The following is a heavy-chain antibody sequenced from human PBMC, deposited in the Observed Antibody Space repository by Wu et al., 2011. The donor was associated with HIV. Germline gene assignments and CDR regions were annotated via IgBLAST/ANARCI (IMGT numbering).Heavy chain of an antibody. CDR3: ARDSPYDSSGPDAFDI. D-gene: IGHD3-22*01. Sequence: AASGFTFSSYEMNWVARLQEGLEWVSYISSSGSTIYYADSVKGRFTISRDNAKNSLYLQMNSLRAEDTAVYYCARDSPYDSSGPDAFDIWGQGTMVTVSS. CDR2: ISSSGSTI. V-gene: IGHV3-48*03. J-gene: IGHJ3*02. CDR1: GFTFSSYE.